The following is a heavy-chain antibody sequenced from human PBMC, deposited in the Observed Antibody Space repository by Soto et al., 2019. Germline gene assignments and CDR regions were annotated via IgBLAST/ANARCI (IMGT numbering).Heavy chain of an antibody. CDR1: GFTFSDYY. D-gene: IGHD3-22*01. CDR2: ISSSSSYT. J-gene: IGHJ4*02. Sequence: GSLRLSCAASGFTFSDYYMSWIRQAPGKGLEWVSYISSSSSYTNYADSVKGRFTISRDNAKNSLYLQMNSLRAEDTAVYYCARVATRGYYDSSGYVDYWGQGTLVTVSS. V-gene: IGHV3-11*06. CDR3: ARVATRGYYDSSGYVDY.